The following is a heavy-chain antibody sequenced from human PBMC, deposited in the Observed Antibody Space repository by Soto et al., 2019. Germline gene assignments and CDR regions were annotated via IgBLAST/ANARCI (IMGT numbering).Heavy chain of an antibody. CDR3: ARESEDLTSNFDY. CDR2: ISSTTNYI. CDR1: VFSLTRYR. V-gene: IGHV3-21*06. J-gene: IGHJ4*02. Sequence: WGSPSFSCAACVFSLTRYRMNWVRQAPGKGLEWVSSISSTTNYIYYGDSMKGRFTISRDNAKNSLYLEMNSLRAEDTAVYYCARESEDLTSNFDYWGQGTLVTVSS.